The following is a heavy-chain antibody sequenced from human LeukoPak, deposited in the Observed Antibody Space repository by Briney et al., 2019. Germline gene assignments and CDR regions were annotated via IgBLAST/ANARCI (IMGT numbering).Heavy chain of an antibody. J-gene: IGHJ4*02. V-gene: IGHV4-34*01. CDR1: GGSFSGYY. Sequence: PSETLSLTCAVYGGSFSGYYWSWIRQPPGKGLEWIGEINHSGSTNYNPSLKSRVTISVDTSKNQFSLKLSSVTAADTAVYYCASLGFGELLSSNFDYWGQGTLVTVSS. CDR2: INHSGST. CDR3: ASLGFGELLSSNFDY. D-gene: IGHD3-10*01.